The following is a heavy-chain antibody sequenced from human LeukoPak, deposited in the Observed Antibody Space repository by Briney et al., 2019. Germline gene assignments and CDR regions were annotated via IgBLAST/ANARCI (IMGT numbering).Heavy chain of an antibody. CDR3: ARREVLRYFDWLSSHYSYYYYMDV. CDR1: GYTFTSYD. CDR2: MNPNSGTT. V-gene: IGHV1-8*03. J-gene: IGHJ6*03. Sequence: GASVKVSCKASGYTFTSYDINWVRQATGQGLEWMGWMNPNSGTTGYAQKFQGRVTITRNTSISTAYMELSSLRSEDTAVYYCARREVLRYFDWLSSHYSYYYYMDVWGKGTTVTVSS. D-gene: IGHD3-9*01.